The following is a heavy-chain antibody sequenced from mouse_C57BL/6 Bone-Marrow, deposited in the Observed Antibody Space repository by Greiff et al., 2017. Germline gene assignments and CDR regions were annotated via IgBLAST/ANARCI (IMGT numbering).Heavy chain of an antibody. CDR2: INPYNGGT. J-gene: IGHJ2*01. V-gene: IGHV1-19*01. D-gene: IGHD2-12*01. CDR1: GYTFTDYY. Sequence: EVQLQQSGPVLVKPGASVKMSCKASGYTFTDYYMNWVKQSHGKSLEWIGVINPYNGGTSYNQKFKGKATLTVDKSSSTAYMVLNSLTSEDSAVYYCARSGEYDWLWFAYWGQGTTLTVSS. CDR3: ARSGEYDWLWFAY.